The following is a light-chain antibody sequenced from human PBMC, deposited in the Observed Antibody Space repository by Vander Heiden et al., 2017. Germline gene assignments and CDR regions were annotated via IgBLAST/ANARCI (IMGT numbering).Light chain of an antibody. Sequence: QSVLTQQPSASGTPGQRVTISCSGNSSNIGSNYVYWYQQIPGTAPKFLIYRDSQRPSGVPDRFSASKSATSAALAISGLRSEDEATYYCSAWDDSLNGVFFGGGTKV. V-gene: IGLV1-47*01. CDR2: RDS. CDR1: SSNIGSNY. J-gene: IGLJ2*01. CDR3: SAWDDSLNGVF.